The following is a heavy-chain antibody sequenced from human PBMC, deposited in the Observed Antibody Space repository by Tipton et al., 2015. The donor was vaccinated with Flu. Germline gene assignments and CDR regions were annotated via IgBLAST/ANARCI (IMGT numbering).Heavy chain of an antibody. J-gene: IGHJ4*02. CDR3: ARTDRSGGYLDS. CDR1: GGSINTYY. Sequence: TLSLTCTVSGGSINTYYWSWIRQPAGKGLEWVERIYSTGSTNYNPSLKSRVTMSVDTPKNQFSLKLSSVTAADTAVYYCARTDRSGGYLDSWGQGTLVTVSS. D-gene: IGHD3-10*01. CDR2: IYSTGST. V-gene: IGHV4-4*07.